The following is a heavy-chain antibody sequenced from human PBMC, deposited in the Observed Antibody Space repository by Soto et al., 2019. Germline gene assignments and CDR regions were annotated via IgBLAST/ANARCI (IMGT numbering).Heavy chain of an antibody. D-gene: IGHD1-1*01. V-gene: IGHV1-8*01. CDR2: MSANSGAT. CDR3: ARGVDAGVDV. J-gene: IGHJ6*02. Sequence: QVQLVQSGAEVTKPGASVKVSCRASGYTFTTYDINWVRQATGQGLEWMGWMSANSGATGYAQKFQGRVTMTRDTSISAAYMELSNLRSEDTAIYYGARGVDAGVDVWGQGTTVTVSS. CDR1: GYTFTTYD.